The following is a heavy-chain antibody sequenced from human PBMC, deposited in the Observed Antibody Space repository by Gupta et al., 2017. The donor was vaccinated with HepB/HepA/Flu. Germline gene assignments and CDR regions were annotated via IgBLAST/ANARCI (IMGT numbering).Heavy chain of an antibody. CDR2: INPMLNHV. J-gene: IGHJ4*02. CDR1: GGSFGTYG. CDR3: SRDKNQGVTGFGY. D-gene: IGHD2-21*02. V-gene: IGHV1-69*01. Sequence: QVQLVQSGTEVKKPGSSVKVSCKASGGSFGTYGVSWVRQAPGQGLERMGGINPMLNHVDYAQKFPGRVTFSPDGSLSTVDMGLRSPESEDTAIYYCSRDKNQGVTGFGYWGQGTLVHVS.